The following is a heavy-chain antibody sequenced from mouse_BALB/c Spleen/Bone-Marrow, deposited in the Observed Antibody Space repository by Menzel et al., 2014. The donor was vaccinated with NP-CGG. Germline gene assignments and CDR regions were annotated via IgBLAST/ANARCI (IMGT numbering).Heavy chain of an antibody. CDR1: GFTFSSYY. V-gene: IGHV5-6-2*01. J-gene: IGHJ4*01. CDR3: ARHGGNYAMDY. Sequence: EVKVVESGGGLVKLGGSLKLSCAASGFTFSSYYMSWVRQTPEKRLELVAAITSNGGSTYYPDTVKGRFTISRDNAKNPLYLQMSSLKSDDTALYYCARHGGNYAMDYWGQGTSVTVSS. CDR2: ITSNGGST.